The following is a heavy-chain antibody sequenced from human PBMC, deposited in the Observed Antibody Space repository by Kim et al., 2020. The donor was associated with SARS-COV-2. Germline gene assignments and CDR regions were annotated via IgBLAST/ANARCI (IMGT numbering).Heavy chain of an antibody. J-gene: IGHJ3*02. D-gene: IGHD5-12*01. V-gene: IGHV1-69*06. Sequence: SVKVSCKASGGTFSSYAISWVRQAPGQGLEWMGGIIPIFGTANYAQKFQGRVTITADKSTSTAYMELSSLRSEDTAVYYCAHIVATMADGAFDIWGQGTMVTVSS. CDR3: AHIVATMADGAFDI. CDR1: GGTFSSYA. CDR2: IIPIFGTA.